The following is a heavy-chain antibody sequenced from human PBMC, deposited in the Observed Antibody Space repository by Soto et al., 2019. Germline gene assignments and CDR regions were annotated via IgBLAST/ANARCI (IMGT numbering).Heavy chain of an antibody. D-gene: IGHD3-9*01. CDR3: ARAPNYDILTGYYIWWAQPTGRYYMDV. Sequence: PSETLSLTCAVSGGSFSGYYWSWIRQPPGKGLEWIGEINHSGITNYNPSLKSRVTISVDTSKNQFSLKLSSVTAADTAVYYCARAPNYDILTGYYIWWAQPTGRYYMDVWGKGTTVTVSS. J-gene: IGHJ6*03. V-gene: IGHV4-34*01. CDR1: GGSFSGYY. CDR2: INHSGIT.